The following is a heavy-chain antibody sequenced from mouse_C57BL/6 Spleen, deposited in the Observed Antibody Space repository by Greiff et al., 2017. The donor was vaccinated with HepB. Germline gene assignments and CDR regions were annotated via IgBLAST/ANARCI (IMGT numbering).Heavy chain of an antibody. J-gene: IGHJ2*01. V-gene: IGHV14-1*01. D-gene: IGHD1-1*01. CDR3: TYYYGSSYVFYFDY. CDR2: IDPEDGDT. CDR1: GFNIKDYY. Sequence: VHVKQSGAELVRPGASVKLSCTASGFNIKDYYMHWVKQRPEQGLEWIGRIDPEDGDTEYAPKFPGKATMTADTSSNTAYLQLSSLTSEDTAVYYCTYYYGSSYVFYFDYWGQGTTLTVSS.